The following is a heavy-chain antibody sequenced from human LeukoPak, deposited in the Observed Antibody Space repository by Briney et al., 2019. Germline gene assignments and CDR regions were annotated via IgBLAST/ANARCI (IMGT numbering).Heavy chain of an antibody. J-gene: IGHJ4*02. Sequence: PGGSLRLSCAASGFTFADYAMHWVRQVPGKGLEWVSLITWDGGTTYYADSVKGRFTVSRGNSRNSLYLQMNSLRAEDTALYYCAKDDSSASWAGYFDYWGQGTLVTVSS. V-gene: IGHV3-43D*03. CDR3: AKDDSSASWAGYFDY. D-gene: IGHD6-6*01. CDR2: ITWDGGTT. CDR1: GFTFADYA.